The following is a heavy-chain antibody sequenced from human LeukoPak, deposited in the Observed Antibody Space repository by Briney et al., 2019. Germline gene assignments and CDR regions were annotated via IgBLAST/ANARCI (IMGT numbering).Heavy chain of an antibody. V-gene: IGHV3-23*01. J-gene: IGHJ4*02. CDR1: GFTFSNAW. CDR2: ISGSGGNT. D-gene: IGHD1-26*01. Sequence: PGGSLRLSCAASGFTFSNAWMNWVRQAPGKGLEWVSAISGSGGNTYYADSVKGRFTISRDNSKNTLYLQMNSLTAEDTAIYYCSKASSGSYYYAFFDYWGQGTLVTVSS. CDR3: SKASSGSYYYAFFDY.